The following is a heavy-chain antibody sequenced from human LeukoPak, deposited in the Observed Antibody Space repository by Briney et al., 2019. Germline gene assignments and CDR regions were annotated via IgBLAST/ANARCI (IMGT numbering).Heavy chain of an antibody. CDR2: ISYDGSNK. CDR3: ARARGYSGYALGDY. D-gene: IGHD5-12*01. CDR1: GFTFSSYA. Sequence: GGSLRLSCAAPGFTFSSYAMHWVRQAPGKGLEWVAVISYDGSNKYYADSVKGRFTISRDNSKNTLYLQMNSLRAEDTAVYYCARARGYSGYALGDYWGQGTLVTVSS. J-gene: IGHJ4*02. V-gene: IGHV3-30*04.